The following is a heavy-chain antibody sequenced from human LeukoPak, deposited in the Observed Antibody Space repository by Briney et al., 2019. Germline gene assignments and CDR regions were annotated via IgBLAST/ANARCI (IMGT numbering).Heavy chain of an antibody. Sequence: SETLSLTCTVSGGSISSGGYYWSWIRQHPGKGLEWIGYIYYSGSTYYNPSLKSRVTISVDTSKNQFSLKLSSVTAADTAVYYCARGNTAMANFDYWGQGTLATVSS. CDR3: ARGNTAMANFDY. D-gene: IGHD5-18*01. CDR1: GGSISSGGYY. J-gene: IGHJ4*02. V-gene: IGHV4-31*03. CDR2: IYYSGST.